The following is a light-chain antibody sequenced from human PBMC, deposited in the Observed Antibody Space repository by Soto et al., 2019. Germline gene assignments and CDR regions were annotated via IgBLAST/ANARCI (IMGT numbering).Light chain of an antibody. Sequence: SQSPVTLSVSPGERATLSCRSSQSGSSNLAWSQQQPGQAPSLLIYCASTRATGIPARFSGSGSWTEVTLTIISRLSADYAGYYYRQYDNGLPITFGQGTRLEI. CDR1: QSGSSN. CDR3: RQYDNGLPIT. CDR2: CAS. V-gene: IGKV3-15*01. J-gene: IGKJ5*01.